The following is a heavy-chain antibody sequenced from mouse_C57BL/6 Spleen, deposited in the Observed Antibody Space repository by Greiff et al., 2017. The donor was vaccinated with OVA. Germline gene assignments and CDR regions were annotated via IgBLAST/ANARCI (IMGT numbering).Heavy chain of an antibody. CDR2: INPYNGGT. CDR1: GYTFTDYY. CDR3: ARRFITTVQGYFDV. V-gene: IGHV1-19*01. Sequence: EVKLQESGPVLVKPGASVKMSCKASGYTFTDYYMNWVKQSHGKSLEWIGVINPYNGGTSYNQKFKGKATLTVDKSSSTAYMELNSLTSEDSAVYYCARRFITTVQGYFDVWGTGTTVTVSS. J-gene: IGHJ1*03. D-gene: IGHD1-1*01.